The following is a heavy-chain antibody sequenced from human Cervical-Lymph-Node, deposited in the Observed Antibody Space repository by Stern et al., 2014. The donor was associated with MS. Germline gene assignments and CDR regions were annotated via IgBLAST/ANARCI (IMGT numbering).Heavy chain of an antibody. D-gene: IGHD6-13*01. CDR3: ARGFSSSWYGGRFFNY. CDR2: IYYSGHS. J-gene: IGHJ4*02. V-gene: IGHV4-59*01. CDR1: GGSISSYY. Sequence: QSQLQESGPGLVKPSETLSLTCTVSGGSISSYYWSWIRQAPGKGLEWIAYIYYSGHSDYNPSLQGRFTVSVDTSKNQVSLRLSSVTAADTAVYYCARGFSSSWYGGRFFNYWGQGTLVTVSS.